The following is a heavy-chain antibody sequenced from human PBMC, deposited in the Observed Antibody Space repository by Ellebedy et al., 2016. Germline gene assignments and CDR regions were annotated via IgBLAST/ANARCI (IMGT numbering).Heavy chain of an antibody. Sequence: GESLKISXAASGFTFSSYGMHWVRQAPGKGLEWVAVISYDGSNKYYADSVKGRSIISRDNSKNTLYLQMNSLRAEDTAVYYCAKASAGYSSGYLDYWGQGTLVTVSS. CDR2: ISYDGSNK. J-gene: IGHJ4*02. D-gene: IGHD6-19*01. V-gene: IGHV3-30*18. CDR1: GFTFSSYG. CDR3: AKASAGYSSGYLDY.